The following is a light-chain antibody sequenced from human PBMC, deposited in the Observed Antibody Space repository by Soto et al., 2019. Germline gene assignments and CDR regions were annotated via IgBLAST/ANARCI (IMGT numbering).Light chain of an antibody. V-gene: IGKV3D-15*01. CDR3: QQYNNWPWT. J-gene: IGKJ1*01. CDR1: QSVSNN. CDR2: GAS. Sequence: EIVMTQSPATLSVSLGERATLSCRASQSVSNNLAWYQQKPGQAPRLLIYGASSRATGIPDRFSGSRSGTEFTLTISSLQSEDFAVYYCQQYNNWPWTFGQGTKVDIK.